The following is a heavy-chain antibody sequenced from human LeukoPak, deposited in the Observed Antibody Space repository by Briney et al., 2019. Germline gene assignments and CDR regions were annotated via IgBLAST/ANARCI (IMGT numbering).Heavy chain of an antibody. CDR3: AKEGGSSTFFWFDP. J-gene: IGHJ5*02. D-gene: IGHD2-2*01. CDR2: ISGSGGTT. Sequence: PGGSLRLSCAASGFTFSSYAMSWVRQAPGKGLEWVSAISGSGGTTYYADSVKGRFTVSRDNSKNTLYLQMNSLRAEDTAVYYCAKEGGSSTFFWFDPWGQGTLVTVSS. CDR1: GFTFSSYA. V-gene: IGHV3-23*01.